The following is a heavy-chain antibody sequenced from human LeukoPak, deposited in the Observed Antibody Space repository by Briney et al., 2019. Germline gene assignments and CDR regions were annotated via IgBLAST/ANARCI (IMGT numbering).Heavy chain of an antibody. CDR2: INHSGST. D-gene: IGHD3-10*01. Sequence: SETLSLTCAVYGVSLSGYYWTWIRQPPGKGLEWIGEINHSGSTNYNPSLRGRVTISVDTSKNQLSLELSSVTAADTAVYYCALIRIWFGETPLDYWGQGTLVTVSS. CDR3: ALIRIWFGETPLDY. CDR1: GVSLSGYY. J-gene: IGHJ4*02. V-gene: IGHV4-34*01.